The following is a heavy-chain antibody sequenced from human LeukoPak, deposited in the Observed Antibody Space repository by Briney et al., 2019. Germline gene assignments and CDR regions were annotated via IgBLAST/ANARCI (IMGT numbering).Heavy chain of an antibody. CDR1: GYTFTGYY. Sequence: ASVKVSCKASGYTFTGYYIHWVRQAPGQGLEWMGWINPNSGGTNYAQKFQGRVTLTRDTSIKTAYMEVSRLTYDDTAVYYCARDPGAVTPYMDVWGKGTTVTISS. D-gene: IGHD2-21*02. J-gene: IGHJ6*03. CDR3: ARDPGAVTPYMDV. CDR2: INPNSGGT. V-gene: IGHV1-2*02.